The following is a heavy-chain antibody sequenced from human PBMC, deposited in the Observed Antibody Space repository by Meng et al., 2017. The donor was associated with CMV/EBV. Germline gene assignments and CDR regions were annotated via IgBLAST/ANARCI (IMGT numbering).Heavy chain of an antibody. J-gene: IGHJ4*02. V-gene: IGHV1-2*02. CDR1: GYRFSGHY. CDR2: IYANSGGT. Sequence: QVQMVQAGAKVKRPVASVKVSCQTSGYRFSGHYMHWVRQAPGQGLEWMGWIYANSGGTHYAQKFQDRVTMTRDTSISTVYMELSRLTSDDTAVYYCVRDHNWGPDYWGQGTLVTVSS. CDR3: VRDHNWGPDY. D-gene: IGHD1-1*01.